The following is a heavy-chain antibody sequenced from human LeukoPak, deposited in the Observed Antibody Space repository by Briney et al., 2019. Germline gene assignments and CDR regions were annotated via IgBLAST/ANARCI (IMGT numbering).Heavy chain of an antibody. CDR1: GFNFDDYG. J-gene: IGHJ3*02. V-gene: IGHV3-20*04. D-gene: IGHD2-8*01. CDR3: ARRMDDAFDI. Sequence: PGGSLRLSCAASGFNFDDYGMSWVRQAPGKGLEWVSNINWNGVSKGYGDSVKGRFTISRDNAKKFLYLQMNSLRAEDTAVYYCARRMDDAFDIWGQGTMVTVSS. CDR2: INWNGVSK.